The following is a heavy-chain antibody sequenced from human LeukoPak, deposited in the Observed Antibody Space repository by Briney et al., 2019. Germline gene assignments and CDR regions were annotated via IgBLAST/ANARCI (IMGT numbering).Heavy chain of an antibody. V-gene: IGHV1-18*01. CDR3: ARDYSSGWPNFDY. J-gene: IGHJ4*02. CDR2: VSTYNGNT. CDR1: DYTFTSYG. D-gene: IGHD6-19*01. Sequence: ASVKVSCKASDYTFTSYGISWVRQAPGQGLEWMGWVSTYNGNTNYAHNLQGRVTMTTDTSTSTAYMELRSLRSDDTAVYYCARDYSSGWPNFDYWGQGTLVTVSS.